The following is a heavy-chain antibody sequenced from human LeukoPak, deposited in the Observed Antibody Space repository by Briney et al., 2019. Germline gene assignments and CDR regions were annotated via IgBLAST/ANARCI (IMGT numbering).Heavy chain of an antibody. CDR2: INPDSGDT. CDR1: GYXFTGYY. CDR3: ARDPYDSSAYFDY. J-gene: IGHJ4*02. D-gene: IGHD3-22*01. Sequence: ASVKASCKASGYXFTGYYIHWVRQAPGQGLEWMGWINPDSGDTHYAQKFQGRVTMTRDTSISTAYMELSRLRSDDTAVYYCARDPYDSSAYFDYWGQGTLVTVSS. V-gene: IGHV1-2*02.